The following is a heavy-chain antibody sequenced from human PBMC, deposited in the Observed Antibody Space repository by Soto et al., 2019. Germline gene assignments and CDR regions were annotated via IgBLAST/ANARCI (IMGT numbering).Heavy chain of an antibody. CDR3: ARVRYSGYDPNNPYYYYYGMDV. D-gene: IGHD5-12*01. Sequence: ASVKVSCKASGGTFSSYAISWVRQAPGQGLEWMGGIIPIFGTANYAQKFQGRVTITADESTSTAYMELSSLRSEDTAVYYCARVRYSGYDPNNPYYYYYGMDVWGQGTTVTVSS. V-gene: IGHV1-69*13. CDR1: GGTFSSYA. CDR2: IIPIFGTA. J-gene: IGHJ6*02.